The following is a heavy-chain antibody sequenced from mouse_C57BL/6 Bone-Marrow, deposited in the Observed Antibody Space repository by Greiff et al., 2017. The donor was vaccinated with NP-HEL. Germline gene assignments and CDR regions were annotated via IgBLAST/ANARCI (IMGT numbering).Heavy chain of an antibody. V-gene: IGHV6-3*01. CDR2: IRLKSDNYAT. D-gene: IGHD2-4*01. J-gene: IGHJ3*01. CDR3: TATYDYDRGVAY. Sequence: EVKVEESGGGLVQPGGSMKLSCVASGFTFSNYWMNWVRQSPEKGLEWVAQIRLKSDNYATHYAESVKGRFTISRDDSKSSVYLQMNNLRAEDTGIYYCTATYDYDRGVAYWGQGTLVTVSA. CDR1: GFTFSNYW.